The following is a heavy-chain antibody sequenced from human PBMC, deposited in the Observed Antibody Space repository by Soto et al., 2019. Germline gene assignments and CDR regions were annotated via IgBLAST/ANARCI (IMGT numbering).Heavy chain of an antibody. CDR1: GFTVSSNY. Sequence: PGGSLRLSCAASGFTVSSNYMSWVRQAPGKGLEWVSVIYSGGSTYYADSVKGRFTISRDNSKNTLYLQMNGLRAEDTAVYYCARHHDFWSGYYTLDYWGQGTLVTVSS. CDR2: IYSGGST. CDR3: ARHHDFWSGYYTLDY. D-gene: IGHD3-3*01. J-gene: IGHJ4*02. V-gene: IGHV3-53*01.